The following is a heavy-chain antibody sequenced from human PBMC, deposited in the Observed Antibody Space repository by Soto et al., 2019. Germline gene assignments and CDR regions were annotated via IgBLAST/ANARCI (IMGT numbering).Heavy chain of an antibody. D-gene: IGHD3-22*01. J-gene: IGHJ4*02. CDR2: IIPIFGTA. CDR1: GGTFSSYA. Sequence: SVKVSCKASGGTFSSYAISWVRQAPGQGLEWMGGIIPIFGTANYAQKFQGRVTITADESTSTAYMELSSLRSEDTAVYYCARERPDSSGYHLFDYWGQGTLVTVSS. V-gene: IGHV1-69*13. CDR3: ARERPDSSGYHLFDY.